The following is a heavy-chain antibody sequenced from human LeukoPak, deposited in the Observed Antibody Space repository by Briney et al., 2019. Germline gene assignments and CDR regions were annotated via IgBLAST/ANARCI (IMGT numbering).Heavy chain of an antibody. V-gene: IGHV4-34*01. D-gene: IGHD3-22*01. CDR1: GGSFSGYY. CDR3: ARCPYYYDSSGYYH. J-gene: IGHJ5*02. CDR2: INHSGST. Sequence: SETLSLTCAVYGGSFSGYYWSWIRQPPGKGLEWIGEINHSGSTNYNPSLKSRVTISVDTSKNQFSLKLSSVTAVDTAVYYCARCPYYYDSSGYYHWGQGTLVTVSS.